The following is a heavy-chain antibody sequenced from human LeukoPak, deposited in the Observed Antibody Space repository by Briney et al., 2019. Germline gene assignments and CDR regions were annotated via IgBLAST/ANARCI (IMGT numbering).Heavy chain of an antibody. V-gene: IGHV3-11*01. CDR1: GFTFSDYY. Sequence: GGSLRLSCAASGFTFSDYYMSWIRQAPGKGLECLSYISGSGSDINYVDSGQGRFTVSRDNAENSLYPQMNSLSAEVTAVSYCVKTARHHDYWGQGTLVTVSS. CDR2: ISGSGSDI. J-gene: IGHJ4*02. CDR3: VKTARHHDY.